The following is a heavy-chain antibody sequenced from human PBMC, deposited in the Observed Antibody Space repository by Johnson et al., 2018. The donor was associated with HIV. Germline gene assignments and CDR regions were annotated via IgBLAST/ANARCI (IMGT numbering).Heavy chain of an antibody. V-gene: IGHV3-11*04. J-gene: IGHJ3*02. D-gene: IGHD1-26*01. Sequence: VQLVESGGGLVKPGGSLKLSCAVSGFTFSDHYMSWIRQTPGKGLQWVSYISGSGSIIYSTDSVQGRFTISRDNVKNSLYLQMDSLRPEDTAVYYCARDGPISWDPVHYRKDALDIWGQGTRVTVSS. CDR2: ISGSGSII. CDR1: GFTFSDHY. CDR3: ARDGPISWDPVHYRKDALDI.